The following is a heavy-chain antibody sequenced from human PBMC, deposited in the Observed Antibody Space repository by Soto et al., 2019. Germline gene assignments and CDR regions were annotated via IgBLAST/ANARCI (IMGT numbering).Heavy chain of an antibody. V-gene: IGHV1-3*05. J-gene: IGHJ4*02. CDR1: GYTFTGYA. D-gene: IGHD3-10*01. CDR2: IDAGNGNT. Sequence: QVQLVQSGAEEKKPGASVKVSGKASGYTFTGYAMHWVRQAPGQRLEWMGWIDAGNGNTKYSQKFQGTVTITRDTSASTAYMELSRLRSEETAVYSCASAVAGPADFDYWGQGTLGTVSS. CDR3: ASAVAGPADFDY.